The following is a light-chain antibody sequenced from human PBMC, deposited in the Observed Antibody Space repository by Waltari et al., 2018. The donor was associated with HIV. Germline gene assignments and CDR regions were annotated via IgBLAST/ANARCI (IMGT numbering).Light chain of an antibody. CDR2: GAS. J-gene: IGKJ3*01. Sequence: EIVLTQSPGTLSLSPGERATLSCRASQSVSSSYLAWYQQKPGQAPRLLIYGASSRVTGIPDRFSGSGSGTDFTLTISRLEPEDFAVYYCQQYGGSPGFTFGPGTKVDIK. V-gene: IGKV3-20*01. CDR3: QQYGGSPGFT. CDR1: QSVSSSY.